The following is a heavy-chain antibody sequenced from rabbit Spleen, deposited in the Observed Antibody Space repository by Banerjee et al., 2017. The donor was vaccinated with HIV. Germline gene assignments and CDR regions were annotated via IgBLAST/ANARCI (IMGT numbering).Heavy chain of an antibody. D-gene: IGHD8-1*01. Sequence: QSLEESGGDLVKPGASLTLTCTASGFSFNNNYYMCWVRQAPGKGLEWIACIYGGDGYSTAYASWAKGRFTFSKTSSTTVTLQMTSLTAADTATYFCARDAGSSFSTYGMDLWGQGTLVTVS. J-gene: IGHJ3*01. V-gene: IGHV1S40*01. CDR2: IYGGDGYST. CDR3: ARDAGSSFSTYGMDL. CDR1: GFSFNNNYY.